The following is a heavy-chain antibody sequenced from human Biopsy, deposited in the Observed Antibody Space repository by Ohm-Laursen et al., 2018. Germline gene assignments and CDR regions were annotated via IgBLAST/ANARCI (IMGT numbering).Heavy chain of an antibody. V-gene: IGHV1-24*01. D-gene: IGHD2-2*01. CDR2: FDREERKT. J-gene: IGHJ4*02. CDR3: ARDRPSVPTYAVF. CDR1: GYTLTELS. Sequence: ASVKVSCKASGYTLTELSIHWVRQTGGKGLEWMGGFDREERKTVYAEKFQGRVTMTEDTSTDTVYMEVTSLRSDDTAVYYCARDRPSVPTYAVFWGQGSLATVSS.